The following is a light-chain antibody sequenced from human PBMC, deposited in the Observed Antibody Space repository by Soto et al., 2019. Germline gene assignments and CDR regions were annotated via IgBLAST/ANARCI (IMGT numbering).Light chain of an antibody. J-gene: IGLJ1*01. CDR2: DVS. Sequence: QSALTQPRSVSGSPGQSVTISCTGTSSDVGGYNYVSWYQQHPGKAPKLMIYDVSKRPSGVPHRFSGSKSGNTASLTISGLQAEDEADYYCCSYAGSYTLHVFGPGTKLTVL. CDR3: CSYAGSYTLHV. V-gene: IGLV2-11*01. CDR1: SSDVGGYNY.